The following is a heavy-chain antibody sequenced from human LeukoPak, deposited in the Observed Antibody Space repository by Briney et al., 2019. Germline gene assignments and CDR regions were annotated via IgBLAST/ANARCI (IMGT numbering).Heavy chain of an antibody. D-gene: IGHD2-2*01. CDR1: GGSFSGYY. CDR2: INHGGST. J-gene: IGHJ4*02. V-gene: IGHV4-34*01. Sequence: TSETLSLTCAVYGGSFSGYYWSWIRQPLGKGLEWIGEINHGGSTNYDPSLKSRVTISVDTSKNQFSLKLSSVTAADTAVYYCAGRVVPAAMGYWGQGTLVTVSS. CDR3: AGRVVPAAMGY.